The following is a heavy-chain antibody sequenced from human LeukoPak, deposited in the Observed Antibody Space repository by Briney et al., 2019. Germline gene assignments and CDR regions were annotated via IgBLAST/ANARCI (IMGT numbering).Heavy chain of an antibody. CDR1: GYTFTSYY. CDR3: ARDPRSGYDFLRVGSPFDY. V-gene: IGHV1-46*01. D-gene: IGHD5-12*01. Sequence: ASVKVPCKASGYTFTSYYMHWVRQAPGQGLEWMGIINPSGGSTSYAQKFQGRVTMTRDTSTSTVYMELSSLRSEDTAVYYCARDPRSGYDFLRVGSPFDYWGQGTLVTVSS. CDR2: INPSGGST. J-gene: IGHJ4*02.